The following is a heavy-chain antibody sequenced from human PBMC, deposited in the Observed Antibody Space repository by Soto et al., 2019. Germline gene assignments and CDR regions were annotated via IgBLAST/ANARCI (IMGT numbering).Heavy chain of an antibody. CDR2: IYYSGST. D-gene: IGHD3-3*01. Sequence: NPSETLSLTCTVSGGSISSYYWSWIRQPPGKGLEWIGYIYYSGSTNYNPSLKSRVTISVDTSKNQFSLKLSSVTAADTAVYYCARVDTIFGVADYYYYMDVWGKGTTVTVSS. V-gene: IGHV4-59*01. CDR1: GGSISSYY. J-gene: IGHJ6*03. CDR3: ARVDTIFGVADYYYYMDV.